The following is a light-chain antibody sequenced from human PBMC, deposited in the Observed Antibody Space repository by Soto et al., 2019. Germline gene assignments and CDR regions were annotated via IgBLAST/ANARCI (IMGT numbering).Light chain of an antibody. Sequence: QSVISRPASVSGSLGQSITISCPGTRSDIGSRNIVSWYQHHPDNAPKLLIYDVNIRPSGVSHRFSGSKSGNAASLTISGLQAEDEADYSCASYTAASSMVFGGG. V-gene: IGLV2-14*03. J-gene: IGLJ2*01. CDR3: ASYTAASSMV. CDR2: DVN. CDR1: RSDIGSRNI.